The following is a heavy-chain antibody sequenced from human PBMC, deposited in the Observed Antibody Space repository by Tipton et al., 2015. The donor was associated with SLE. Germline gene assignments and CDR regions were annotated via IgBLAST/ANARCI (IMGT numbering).Heavy chain of an antibody. J-gene: IGHJ4*02. Sequence: TLSLTCTVSGGPISSGGYYWSWLRQAPGKGLEWVGYISNSETTNYNPSLKSRVTISVDTSKNQFSLKLRSVTAADTAVYYCAGAWQGYCSGGTCYVLDYWGQGTLVTVSS. CDR1: GGPISSGGYY. CDR2: ISNSETT. D-gene: IGHD2-15*01. CDR3: AGAWQGYCSGGTCYVLDY. V-gene: IGHV4-61*08.